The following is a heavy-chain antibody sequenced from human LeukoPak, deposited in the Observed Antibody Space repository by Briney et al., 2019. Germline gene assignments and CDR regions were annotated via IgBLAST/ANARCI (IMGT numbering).Heavy chain of an antibody. D-gene: IGHD3-10*01. CDR3: ARVGGFGELLSLYYYMDV. CDR1: GYTFTGYY. CDR2: INPNSGGT. Sequence: GASVKVSCKASGYTFTGYYMHWVRQAPGQGLEWMGWINPNSGGTNYAQKFQGRVTMTRDTSISTAYMELRSLRSDDTAVYYCARVGGFGELLSLYYYMDVWGKGTTVTVSS. V-gene: IGHV1-2*02. J-gene: IGHJ6*03.